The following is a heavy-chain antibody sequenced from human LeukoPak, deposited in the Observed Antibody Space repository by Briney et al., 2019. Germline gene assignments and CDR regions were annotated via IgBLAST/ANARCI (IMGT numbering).Heavy chain of an antibody. CDR1: GFSFSSYV. J-gene: IGHJ3*02. CDR2: ISFDGNNK. CDR3: ASSSAPCSGGSCYSYAFDI. Sequence: PGRSLRLSCAASGFSFSSYVMHWVRQAPGKGLEWVTVISFDGNNKYYADSVKGRFTISRVNSKYTLYLEMNSLRTEDTAMYYCASSSAPCSGGSCYSYAFDIWGQGTLVTVSS. D-gene: IGHD2-15*01. V-gene: IGHV3-30*04.